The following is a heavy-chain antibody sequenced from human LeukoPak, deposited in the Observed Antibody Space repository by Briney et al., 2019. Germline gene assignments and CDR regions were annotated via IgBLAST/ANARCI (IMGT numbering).Heavy chain of an antibody. V-gene: IGHV4-34*01. D-gene: IGHD3-16*02. J-gene: IGHJ4*02. CDR3: ARGFYDYVWGSCRYRPGWRLDY. CDR1: GGSFSGYY. CDR2: INHSGST. Sequence: SETLSLTCAVYGGSFSGYYWSWIRQPPGKGLEWIGEINHSGSTSYNPSLKSRVTISVDTSKNQFSLKLSSVTAADTAVYYCARGFYDYVWGSCRYRPGWRLDYWGQGTLVTVSS.